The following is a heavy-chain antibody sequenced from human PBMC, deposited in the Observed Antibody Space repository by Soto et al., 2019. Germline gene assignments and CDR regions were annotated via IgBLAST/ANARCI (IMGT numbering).Heavy chain of an antibody. J-gene: IGHJ3*02. D-gene: IGHD3-16*01. CDR1: GGSISSGGYY. V-gene: IGHV4-31*03. Sequence: QVQLQESGPGLVKPSQTLSLTCTVSGGSISSGGYYWSWIRQHPGKGLEWIGYIYYSGSTYYNPSLKSRVTISVDTSKNQFSMKLSSVTAADTAVYYCAGGYYDYIWGGKNNGAFDIWGQGTMVTVSS. CDR3: AGGYYDYIWGGKNNGAFDI. CDR2: IYYSGST.